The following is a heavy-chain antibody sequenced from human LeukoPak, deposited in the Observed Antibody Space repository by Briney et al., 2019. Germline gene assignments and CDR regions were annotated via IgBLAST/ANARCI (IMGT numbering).Heavy chain of an antibody. CDR3: ATSIVGATFDY. V-gene: IGHV1-2*04. Sequence: ASVKVSCKASGYTFTGYYMHWVRQAPGQGLEWMGWINPNSGGTNYAQKFQGWVTMTRDTSISTAYMELSRLRSEDTAVYYCATSIVGATFDYWGQGTLVIVSS. CDR2: INPNSGGT. J-gene: IGHJ4*02. D-gene: IGHD1-26*01. CDR1: GYTFTGYY.